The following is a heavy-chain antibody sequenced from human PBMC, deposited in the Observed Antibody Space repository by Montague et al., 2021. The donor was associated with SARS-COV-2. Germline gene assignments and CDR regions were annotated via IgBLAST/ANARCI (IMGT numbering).Heavy chain of an antibody. CDR3: ARFPYLLLFSAWDYGLDP. CDR2: ISHSGST. V-gene: IGHV4-34*01. D-gene: IGHD3-10*01. Sequence: SETLSLTCAVSGGSISSYYWSWIRQPPGKGLEWIGEISHSGSTNYNPSLKSRVTISVDTSKNQFSLKLSSVTAADTAVYYCARFPYLLLFSAWDYGLDPWGQGTPVTVSS. CDR1: GGSISSYY. J-gene: IGHJ5*02.